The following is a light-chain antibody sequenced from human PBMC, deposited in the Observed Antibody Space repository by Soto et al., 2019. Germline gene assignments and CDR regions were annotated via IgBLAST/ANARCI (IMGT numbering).Light chain of an antibody. V-gene: IGKV3D-15*01. CDR1: QSVSSSY. CDR3: QQFKDYVWT. Sequence: EIVMTQSPATLSVSPGERATLSCRASQSVSSSYLAWYQQKPGQAPRLLIYGASSRATGIPDRFSGSGSGTEFTLIISNLQPDDFATYYCQQFKDYVWTFGQGTKVDIK. J-gene: IGKJ1*01. CDR2: GAS.